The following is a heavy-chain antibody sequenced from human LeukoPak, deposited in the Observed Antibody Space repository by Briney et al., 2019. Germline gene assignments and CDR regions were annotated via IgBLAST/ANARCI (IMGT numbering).Heavy chain of an antibody. CDR3: ARDNSSSWVDY. V-gene: IGHV3-7*01. J-gene: IGHJ4*02. CDR1: GFTFSSYW. Sequence: PGGSLRLSCAASGFTFSSYWMSWVRQAPGKGLEWVANIKQDGSEKYYVDSVKGRFTISRDNAKNSLCLQMNSLRAEDTAVYYCARDNSSSWVDYWGQGTLVTVSS. CDR2: IKQDGSEK. D-gene: IGHD6-13*01.